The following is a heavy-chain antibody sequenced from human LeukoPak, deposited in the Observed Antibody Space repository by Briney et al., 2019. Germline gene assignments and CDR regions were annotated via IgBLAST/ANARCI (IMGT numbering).Heavy chain of an antibody. CDR1: GGSISSGGYY. V-gene: IGHV4-31*03. J-gene: IGHJ4*02. D-gene: IGHD3-16*02. CDR2: IYYSGST. Sequence: KPSETLSLTCTVSGGSISSGGYYWSWIRQHPGKGLEWIGYIYYSGSTYYNPSHKSRVTISVDTSKNQFSLKLSSVTAADTAVYYCARAMITFGGVIVNDYWGQGTLVTVSS. CDR3: ARAMITFGGVIVNDY.